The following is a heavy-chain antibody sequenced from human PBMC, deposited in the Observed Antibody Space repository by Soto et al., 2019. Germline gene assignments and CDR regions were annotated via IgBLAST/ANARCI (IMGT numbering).Heavy chain of an antibody. CDR1: GFSLSDYY. Sequence: QVQVVESGGGLVPPGGSLRLSCEVSGFSLSDYYMNWIRQAPGKGLEWVSYISSGGSTRYYADSVKGRFTISRDNARNSLSLQMDSIKAEDTAVYYCAREYIDFVNGYDSGFFATWGQGAVFNASS. J-gene: IGHJ3*01. V-gene: IGHV3-11*01. D-gene: IGHD3-3*01. CDR3: AREYIDFVNGYDSGFFAT. CDR2: ISSGGSTR.